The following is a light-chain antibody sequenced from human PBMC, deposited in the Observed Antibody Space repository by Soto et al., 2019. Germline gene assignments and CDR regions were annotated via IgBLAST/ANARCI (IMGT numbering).Light chain of an antibody. Sequence: QSALTQPPSASGSPGQSVTISCTGTSSDVGGYNYVSWYQQHPGKAPKLMIYEVNKRPSGVPDRFSGSKSGNTASLTVSGLQAEDEADYYCTSYAGSNNFVVFGGGTKLTDL. CDR1: SSDVGGYNY. CDR3: TSYAGSNNFVV. V-gene: IGLV2-8*01. CDR2: EVN. J-gene: IGLJ2*01.